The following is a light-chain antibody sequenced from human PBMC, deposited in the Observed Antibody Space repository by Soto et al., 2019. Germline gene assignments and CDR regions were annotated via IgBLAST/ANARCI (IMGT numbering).Light chain of an antibody. Sequence: EIVMTQSPCTLSLSPGDTATLSCRASQSLGSDLAWYQQKPGQAPRLLIFGASARPTGIPARISGSGSGTEFTLTISSLRSEDVAVYYCQQYFGTPITFGQGTRLEIK. CDR1: QSLGSD. CDR3: QQYFGTPIT. CDR2: GAS. V-gene: IGKV3-15*01. J-gene: IGKJ5*01.